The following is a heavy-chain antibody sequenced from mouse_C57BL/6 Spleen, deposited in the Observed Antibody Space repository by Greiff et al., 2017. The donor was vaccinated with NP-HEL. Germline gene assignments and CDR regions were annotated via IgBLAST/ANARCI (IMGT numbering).Heavy chain of an antibody. J-gene: IGHJ3*01. CDR3: ARHDGSPFAY. CDR1: GFTFSSYG. D-gene: IGHD2-3*01. CDR2: ISSGGSYT. Sequence: EVMLVESGGDLVKPGGSLKLSCAASGFTFSSYGMSWVRQTPDKRLEWVATISSGGSYTYYPDSVKGRFTISRDNAKNTLYLQMSSLKSEDTAMYYCARHDGSPFAYWGQGTLVTVSA. V-gene: IGHV5-6*01.